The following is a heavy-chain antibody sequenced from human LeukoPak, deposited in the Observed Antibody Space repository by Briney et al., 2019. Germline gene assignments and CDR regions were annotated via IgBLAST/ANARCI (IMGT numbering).Heavy chain of an antibody. V-gene: IGHV4-38-2*01. CDR2: IYHSGST. CDR3: ARGNGGYAYNWFDP. CDR1: GFTFSSYW. Sequence: GSLRLSCAASGFTFSSYWMSWVRQAPGKGLEWIASIYHSGSTYYNPSPKSRVTISVDTSKNQFSLKLSTVTAADTAVYYCARGNGGYAYNWFDPWGQGTLVTVSS. J-gene: IGHJ5*02. D-gene: IGHD5-12*01.